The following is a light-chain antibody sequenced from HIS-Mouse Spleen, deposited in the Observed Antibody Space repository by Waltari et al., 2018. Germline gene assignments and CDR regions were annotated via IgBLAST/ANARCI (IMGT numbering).Light chain of an antibody. CDR2: EDS. Sequence: SYDLTQPPSVSVSPGQTARITCSGDALPKKYAYWYQQKSGQAPVLVIYEDSKRHSGIPERFSGSSSGRMATLTISGAQVDDEADYDCYSADSSGNHYVFGTGTKVTVL. CDR1: ALPKKY. CDR3: YSADSSGNHYV. J-gene: IGLJ1*01. V-gene: IGLV3-10*01.